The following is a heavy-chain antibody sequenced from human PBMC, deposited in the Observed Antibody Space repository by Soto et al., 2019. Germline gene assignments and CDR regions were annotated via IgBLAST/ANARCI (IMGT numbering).Heavy chain of an antibody. V-gene: IGHV3-30-3*01. CDR1: GFTFSSYA. CDR3: ARENRGYSNYDHPYYYYGMDV. D-gene: IGHD4-4*01. Sequence: EGSLRLSCAASGFTFSSYAMHWVRQAPGKGLEWVAVISYDGSNKYYADSVKGRFTISRDNSKNTLYLQMNSLRAEDTAVYYCARENRGYSNYDHPYYYYGMDVWGQGTTVTVSS. J-gene: IGHJ6*02. CDR2: ISYDGSNK.